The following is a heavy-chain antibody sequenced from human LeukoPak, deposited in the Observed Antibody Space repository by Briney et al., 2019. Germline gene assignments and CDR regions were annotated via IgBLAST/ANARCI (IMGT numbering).Heavy chain of an antibody. D-gene: IGHD4-17*01. V-gene: IGHV3-30*03. CDR2: ISYDGSNK. CDR1: GFTFSSYG. Sequence: PGRSLRLSCAASGFTFSSYGMHWVRQAPGKGLEWVAVISYDGSNKYYADSVKGRFTISRDNSKNTLYLQMNSLRAEDTAVYYCARETTVTTVPFDYWGQGTLVTVSS. J-gene: IGHJ4*02. CDR3: ARETTVTTVPFDY.